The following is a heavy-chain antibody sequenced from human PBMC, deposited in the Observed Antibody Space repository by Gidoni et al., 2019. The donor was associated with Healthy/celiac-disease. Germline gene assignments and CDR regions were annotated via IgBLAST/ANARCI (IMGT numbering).Heavy chain of an antibody. CDR2: IKQDGSEK. Sequence: EVQLVESGGGLVQPGGSLRLSCAASGFPFSSYWMSWVRQAPGKGLEWVANIKQDGSEKYYVDSGKGRFTISRDNAKNSRYLQMNSLRAEDTAVYYCARDHYDSSGYYRYWGQGTLVTVSS. D-gene: IGHD3-22*01. CDR3: ARDHYDSSGYYRY. V-gene: IGHV3-7*05. J-gene: IGHJ4*02. CDR1: GFPFSSYW.